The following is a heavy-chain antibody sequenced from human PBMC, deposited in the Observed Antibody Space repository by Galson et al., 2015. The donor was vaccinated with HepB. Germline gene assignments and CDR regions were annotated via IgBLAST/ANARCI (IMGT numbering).Heavy chain of an antibody. CDR1: GFTFDDYA. D-gene: IGHD1-26*01. CDR2: ISWNSGSI. Sequence: LRLSCAASGFTFDDYAMHWVRQAPGKGLEWVSGISWNSGSIGYADSVKGRFTISRDNAKNSLYLQMNSLRAEDTALYYCAKDIVGASGSSLFDYWGQGTLVTVSS. V-gene: IGHV3-9*01. CDR3: AKDIVGASGSSLFDY. J-gene: IGHJ4*02.